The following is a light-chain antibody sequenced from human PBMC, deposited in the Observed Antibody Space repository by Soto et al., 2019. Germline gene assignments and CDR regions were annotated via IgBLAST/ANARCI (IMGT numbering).Light chain of an antibody. CDR2: GAS. J-gene: IGKJ3*01. CDR1: QGIANF. V-gene: IGKV1-9*01. CDR3: QQLNSFPIP. Sequence: IQLTQSPSSLSASVGDRVTISCRDSQGIANFLAWYQQKPVKAPKLLIYGASTLQSGVPSRFSGSGSGTDFTLTISSLQPEDFATYYCQQLNSFPIPFGPGTKVDIK.